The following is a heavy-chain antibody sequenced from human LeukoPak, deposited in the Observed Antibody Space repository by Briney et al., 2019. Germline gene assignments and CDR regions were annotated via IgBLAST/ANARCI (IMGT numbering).Heavy chain of an antibody. Sequence: ASVKVSCKASGYTLTSYAMHWVRQAPGQRLEWMGWINAGNGNTKYSQKFQGRVTITRDTSASTAYMELSSLRSEDTAVYYCARDGGSGWYRYWGQGTLVTVSP. V-gene: IGHV1-3*01. J-gene: IGHJ4*02. CDR2: INAGNGNT. CDR3: ARDGGSGWYRY. D-gene: IGHD6-19*01. CDR1: GYTLTSYA.